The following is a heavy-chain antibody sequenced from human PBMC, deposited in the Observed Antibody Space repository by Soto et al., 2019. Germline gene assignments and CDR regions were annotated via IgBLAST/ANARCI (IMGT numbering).Heavy chain of an antibody. J-gene: IGHJ5*02. D-gene: IGHD2-15*01. Sequence: GGSLRLSCAASGFTFSSYSMNWVRQAPGKGLEWVSYISSSSSTIYYADSVKGRFTISRDNAKNSLYLQMNSLRDEDTAVYYCARDSFDIVVVVAATHRYNWFDPWGQGTLVTVSS. CDR2: ISSSSSTI. V-gene: IGHV3-48*02. CDR3: ARDSFDIVVVVAATHRYNWFDP. CDR1: GFTFSSYS.